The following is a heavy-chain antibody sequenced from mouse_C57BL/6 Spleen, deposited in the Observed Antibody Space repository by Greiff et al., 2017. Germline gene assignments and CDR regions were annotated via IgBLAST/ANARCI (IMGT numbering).Heavy chain of an antibody. CDR2: IHPNSGST. V-gene: IGHV1-64*01. J-gene: IGHJ3*01. Sequence: VQLQQPGAELVKPGASVKLSCKASGYTFTSYWMHWVKQRPGQGLEWIGMIHPNSGSTNYNEKFKSKATLPVEKSSSTAYMQLSSLTSEDSAVYYCARGDLLFAYWGQGTLVTVSA. CDR1: GYTFTSYW. CDR3: ARGDLLFAY. D-gene: IGHD3-3*01.